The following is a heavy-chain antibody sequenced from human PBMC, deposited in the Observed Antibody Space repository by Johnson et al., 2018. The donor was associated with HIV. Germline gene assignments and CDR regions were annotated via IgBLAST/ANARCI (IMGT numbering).Heavy chain of an antibody. CDR1: GFTFDDYG. D-gene: IGHD6-6*01. V-gene: IGHV3-20*04. Sequence: EVQLVESGGGVVRPGGSLRLSCAASGFTFDDYGMNWVRQAPGKGLEWVSGINWNGGSKGYADSVKGRFIISRDNAKNSLNLQMNSLRTEDTALYYCARSQPEEYSSSSDAFDIWGQGTMVTVSS. CDR2: INWNGGSK. J-gene: IGHJ3*02. CDR3: ARSQPEEYSSSSDAFDI.